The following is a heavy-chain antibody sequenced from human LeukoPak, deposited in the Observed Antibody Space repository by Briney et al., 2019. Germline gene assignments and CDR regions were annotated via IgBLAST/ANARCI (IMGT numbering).Heavy chain of an antibody. Sequence: PSETLSLTCGVSGGSISSSSYYWGWIRQPPGKGLEWIGSIYYSGSTYYNPSLKSRVTISVDTSKNQFSLKLSSVTAADTAVYYCASAGYSSGWYLNFNWYFDLWGRGTLVTVSS. CDR2: IYYSGST. CDR1: GGSISSSSYY. CDR3: ASAGYSSGWYLNFNWYFDL. V-gene: IGHV4-39*01. J-gene: IGHJ2*01. D-gene: IGHD6-19*01.